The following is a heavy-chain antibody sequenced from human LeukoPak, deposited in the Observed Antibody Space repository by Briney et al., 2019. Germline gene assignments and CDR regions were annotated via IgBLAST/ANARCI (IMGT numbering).Heavy chain of an antibody. D-gene: IGHD5-24*01. CDR1: GYTFTVYY. CDR3: ARRRVAGGWLQP. V-gene: IGHV1-8*03. CDR2: MNPNSGNT. Sequence: ASVKVSCKASGYTFTVYYMHWVRQAPGQGLEWMGWMNPNSGNTGYAQKFQGRVTITRNTSISTAYMELSSLRSEDTAVYYCARRRVAGGWLQPWGQGTLVTVSS. J-gene: IGHJ5*02.